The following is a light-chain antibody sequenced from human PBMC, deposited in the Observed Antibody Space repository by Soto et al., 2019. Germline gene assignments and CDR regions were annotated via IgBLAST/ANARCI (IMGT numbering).Light chain of an antibody. Sequence: QSALTQPPSASGSPGQSVTISCTGTSSDVGGYNYVSWYQLHPGKAPKLIVYEVSKRPSGVPDHFSGSKSGNTASLTVSGLQADDEADYYCSSFGGSNHVVFGGGTKLTVL. J-gene: IGLJ2*01. CDR3: SSFGGSNHVV. CDR2: EVS. CDR1: SSDVGGYNY. V-gene: IGLV2-8*01.